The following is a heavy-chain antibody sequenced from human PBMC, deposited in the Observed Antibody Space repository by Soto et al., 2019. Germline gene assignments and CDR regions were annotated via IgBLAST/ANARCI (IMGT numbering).Heavy chain of an antibody. V-gene: IGHV3-30*18. CDR2: ISYDGSNK. CDR1: GFTFSSYG. CDR3: AKGGHPSSSWPTVDY. D-gene: IGHD6-13*01. J-gene: IGHJ4*02. Sequence: LRLSCAASGFTFSSYGMHWVRQAPGKGLEWVAVISYDGSNKYYADSVKGRFTISRDNSKNTLYLQMNSLRAEDTAVYYCAKGGHPSSSWPTVDYWGQGTLVTVSS.